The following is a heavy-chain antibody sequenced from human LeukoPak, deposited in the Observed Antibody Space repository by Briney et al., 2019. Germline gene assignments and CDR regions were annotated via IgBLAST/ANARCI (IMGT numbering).Heavy chain of an antibody. CDR1: GFTFSSYG. V-gene: IGHV3-30*03. CDR3: ARSAGRSGSYSGGAFDI. Sequence: HPGRSLRLSCAASGFTFSSYGMHWVRQAPGKGLEWVAVISYDGSNKYYADSVKGRFTISRDNSKNTLYLQMNSLRAEDTAVYYCARSAGRSGSYSGGAFDIWGQGTMVTVSS. J-gene: IGHJ3*02. D-gene: IGHD1-26*01. CDR2: ISYDGSNK.